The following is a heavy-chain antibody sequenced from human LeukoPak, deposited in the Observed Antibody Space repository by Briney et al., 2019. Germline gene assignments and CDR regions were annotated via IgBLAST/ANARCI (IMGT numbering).Heavy chain of an antibody. CDR2: IYYSGST. V-gene: IGHV4-31*03. CDR3: ARDQGGYSYGLDY. J-gene: IGHJ4*02. D-gene: IGHD5-18*01. Sequence: SETLSLTCTVSGGPISSGGYYWSWIRQHPGKGLEWIGYIYYSGSTYYNPSLKSRVTISVDTSKNQFSLKLSSVTAADTAVYYCARDQGGYSYGLDYWGQGTLVTVSS. CDR1: GGPISSGGYY.